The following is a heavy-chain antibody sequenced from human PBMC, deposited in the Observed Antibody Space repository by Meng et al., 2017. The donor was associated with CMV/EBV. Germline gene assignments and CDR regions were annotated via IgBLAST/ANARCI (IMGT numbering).Heavy chain of an antibody. CDR1: GFTFSSYE. CDR3: ARSTGTVPVDP. J-gene: IGHJ5*02. D-gene: IGHD1-1*01. Sequence: GESLKISCAASGFTFSSYEMNWVRQAPGKGLEWVSYISSSGSTIYYADSVKGRFTISRDNAKNSLYLQRNSLRAEDTAVYYCARSTGTVPVDPWGQGTLVTVSS. CDR2: ISSSGSTI. V-gene: IGHV3-48*03.